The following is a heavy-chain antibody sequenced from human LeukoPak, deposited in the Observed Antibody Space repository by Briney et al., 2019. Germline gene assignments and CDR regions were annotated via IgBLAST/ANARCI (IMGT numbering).Heavy chain of an antibody. CDR2: IYYSGST. CDR3: ARESRLYSSSWYFDY. J-gene: IGHJ4*02. V-gene: IGHV4-31*03. D-gene: IGHD6-13*01. Sequence: SQTLSLTCTVSGGSIGSGGYYWSWIRQHPGKGLEWIGYIYYSGSTYYNPSLKSRVTISVDTSKNQFSLKLSSVTAADTAVFYCARESRLYSSSWYFDYWGQGTLVTVSS. CDR1: GGSIGSGGYY.